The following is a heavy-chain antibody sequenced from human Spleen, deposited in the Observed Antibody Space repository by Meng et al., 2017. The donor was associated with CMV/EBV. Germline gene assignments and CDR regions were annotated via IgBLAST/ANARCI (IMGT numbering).Heavy chain of an antibody. Sequence: ASVKVSCKASGYTFTSYAMHWVRQAPGQRLEWMGWSNVGNGNTKYSQEFQGRVTITRDTSASTAYMDLSRLRSDDTAVYYCAASYSNYVFNYWGQGSLVTVSS. CDR2: SNVGNGNT. V-gene: IGHV1-3*02. D-gene: IGHD4/OR15-4a*01. CDR1: GYTFTSYA. J-gene: IGHJ4*02. CDR3: AASYSNYVFNY.